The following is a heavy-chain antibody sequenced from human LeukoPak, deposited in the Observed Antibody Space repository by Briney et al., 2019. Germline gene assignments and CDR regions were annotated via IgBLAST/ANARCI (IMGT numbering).Heavy chain of an antibody. CDR2: VNRDGSET. V-gene: IGHV3-7*03. CDR1: GFALSSHW. Sequence: PGGSLRLSCAASGFALSSHWMTWVRQVPGRGPEWVANVNRDGSETYYLDSVKGRFTISKDSAKNSLYLQMNSLIAEDTALYHCARNNGMDVWGQGTTVIVSS. J-gene: IGHJ6*02. CDR3: ARNNGMDV.